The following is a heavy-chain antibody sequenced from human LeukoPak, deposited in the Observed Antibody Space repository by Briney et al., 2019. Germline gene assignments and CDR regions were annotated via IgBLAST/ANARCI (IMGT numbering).Heavy chain of an antibody. CDR3: ARPMYNWNDGGAFDI. D-gene: IGHD1-1*01. Sequence: PGGSLRLSCAASGFTFSSYAMHWVRQAPGKGLEYVSAISSNGGSTYYANSVKGRFTISRDNSKNTLYLQMGSLRAEDIAVYYCARPMYNWNDGGAFDIWGQGTMVTVSS. CDR1: GFTFSSYA. V-gene: IGHV3-64*01. J-gene: IGHJ3*02. CDR2: ISSNGGST.